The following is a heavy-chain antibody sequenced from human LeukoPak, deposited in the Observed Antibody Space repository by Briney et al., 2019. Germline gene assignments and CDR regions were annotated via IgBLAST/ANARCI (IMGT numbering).Heavy chain of an antibody. CDR1: GGSISSYY. J-gene: IGHJ6*02. CDR2: IYYSGST. CDR3: ARDLLYDSSSYYYYGMDV. D-gene: IGHD3-22*01. Sequence: SETLSLTCTVSGGSISSYYWSWIRQPPGKGLEWIGYIYYSGSTNYNPSLKSRVTISVDTSKNQFSLKLSSVTAADTAVYYCARDLLYDSSSYYYYGMDVWGQGTTVTVSS. V-gene: IGHV4-59*01.